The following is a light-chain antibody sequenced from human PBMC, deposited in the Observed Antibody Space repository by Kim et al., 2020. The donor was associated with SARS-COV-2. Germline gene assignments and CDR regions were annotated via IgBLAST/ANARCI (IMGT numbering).Light chain of an antibody. Sequence: ACTGDRVTITCRASQGISSDLAWYQQKPGKAPKLLIYASSTLQSGVPSRFSGSGSGTEFTLTISCLQSEDFATYYCQQYYIYPLTFGGGTKVDIK. CDR1: QGISSD. CDR2: ASS. V-gene: IGKV1-8*01. J-gene: IGKJ4*01. CDR3: QQYYIYPLT.